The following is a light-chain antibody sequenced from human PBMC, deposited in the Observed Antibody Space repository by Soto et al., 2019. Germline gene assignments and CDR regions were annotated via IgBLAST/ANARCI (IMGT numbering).Light chain of an antibody. J-gene: IGLJ1*01. CDR3: FSFTTTTTHV. CDR1: STDVGGYYY. Sequence: QSVLTQPPSAAGSPGQSVTISCTGTSTDVGGYYYVSWYQQYPGKAPKLMIYELSKRPSGVPDRFCGSKSGNTAPLTVSGLQVEDQAEYFCFSFTTTTTHVFGPGPKVTVL. V-gene: IGLV2-8*01. CDR2: ELS.